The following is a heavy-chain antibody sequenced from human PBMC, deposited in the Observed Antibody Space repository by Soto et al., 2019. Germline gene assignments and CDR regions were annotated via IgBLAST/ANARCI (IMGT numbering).Heavy chain of an antibody. CDR3: GINYHPAGVAG. Sequence: PGGSLRLSCAASGFTFSSYSMNWVRQAPGKGLEWVSSISSSSSYIYYADSVKGRFTISRDNARNSPFLQMNSLRAEDTAVYYCGINYHPAGVAGWGQGTLVTVSS. D-gene: IGHD2-2*01. CDR1: GFTFSSYS. V-gene: IGHV3-21*01. CDR2: ISSSSSYI. J-gene: IGHJ4*02.